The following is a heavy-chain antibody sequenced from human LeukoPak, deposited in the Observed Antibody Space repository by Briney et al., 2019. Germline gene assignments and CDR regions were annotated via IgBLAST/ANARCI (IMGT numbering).Heavy chain of an antibody. V-gene: IGHV1-69*05. CDR3: ARVARYSSGWAPSYYYYMDV. Sequence: GASVKVSCKASGGTFSSYAISWVRQAPGQGLEWMGGIIPIFGTANYAQKFQGRVTITTDESTRTAYMELSSLRSEDTAVYYCARVARYSSGWAPSYYYYMDVWGKGTTVTVSS. CDR1: GGTFSSYA. CDR2: IIPIFGTA. D-gene: IGHD6-19*01. J-gene: IGHJ6*03.